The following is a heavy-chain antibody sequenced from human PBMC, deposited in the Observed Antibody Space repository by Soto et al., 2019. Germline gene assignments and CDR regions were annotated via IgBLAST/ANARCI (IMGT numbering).Heavy chain of an antibody. CDR2: ISSGSSTI. V-gene: IGHV3-48*01. CDR3: ASDSQQASYYGMDV. Sequence: PGGSLRLSCAASGFTFSSYGMHWVRQAPGKGLEWVSYISSGSSTIYYADSLKGRFTVSRDNAKNSLYLQMNSLRAEDTAVYYCASDSQQASYYGMDVWGQGTTVTVSS. J-gene: IGHJ6*02. CDR1: GFTFSSYG.